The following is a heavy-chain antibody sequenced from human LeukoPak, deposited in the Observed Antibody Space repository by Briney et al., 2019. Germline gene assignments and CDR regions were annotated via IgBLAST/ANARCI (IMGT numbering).Heavy chain of an antibody. Sequence: SVKVSCKASGGTFSSYAISWVRQAPGHGLEWMGGIIPIFGTANYAQKFQGRVTITADESTSTAYMELSSLRSEDTAVYYCARDYYDSSGYYLGNWFDAWGQGTLVTVSS. CDR2: IIPIFGTA. V-gene: IGHV1-69*01. D-gene: IGHD3-22*01. CDR3: ARDYYDSSGYYLGNWFDA. CDR1: GGTFSSYA. J-gene: IGHJ5*02.